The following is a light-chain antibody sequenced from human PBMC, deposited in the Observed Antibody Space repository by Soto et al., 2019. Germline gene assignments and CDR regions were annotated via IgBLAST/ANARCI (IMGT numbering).Light chain of an antibody. CDR1: QSVNSN. CDR2: GAS. J-gene: IGKJ1*01. Sequence: EIVLTQSPATLSVSPGERATLSCRASQSVNSNLAWYKQKPGQAPRLLIYGASTRATGIPARFSGSGSGTEFNLTISSLQSEDFAVYYCQQYNNWPLWTFGQGTKVEIK. V-gene: IGKV3-15*01. CDR3: QQYNNWPLWT.